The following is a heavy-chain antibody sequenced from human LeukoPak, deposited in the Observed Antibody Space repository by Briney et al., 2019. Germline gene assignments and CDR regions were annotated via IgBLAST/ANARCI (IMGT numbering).Heavy chain of an antibody. Sequence: GGSLRLSCAASAFSFSGHWMSWVRQAPGKGLEWVASINPDGSQRHDVDSVKGRFTISRDNSKNTLYLQMNSLRAEDTAVYYCARVSREVPRDYWGQGTLVTVSS. CDR2: INPDGSQR. J-gene: IGHJ4*02. CDR3: ARVSREVPRDY. CDR1: AFSFSGHW. V-gene: IGHV3-7*01.